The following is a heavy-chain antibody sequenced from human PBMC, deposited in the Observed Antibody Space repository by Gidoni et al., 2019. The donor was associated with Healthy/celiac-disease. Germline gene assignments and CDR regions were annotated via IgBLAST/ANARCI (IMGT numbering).Heavy chain of an antibody. Sequence: EVQLVESGGGLVQPGGSLRLSCTDSGFTFSSYEMNWVRQAPGKGLELGAYISSSGSTIYYADSVKGRFTISRDNAKNSLYLQMNSLRAEDTAVYYCASGAATPPGYYGMDVWGQGTTVTVSS. V-gene: IGHV3-48*03. CDR3: ASGAATPPGYYGMDV. J-gene: IGHJ6*02. CDR2: ISSSGSTI. D-gene: IGHD2-15*01. CDR1: GFTFSSYE.